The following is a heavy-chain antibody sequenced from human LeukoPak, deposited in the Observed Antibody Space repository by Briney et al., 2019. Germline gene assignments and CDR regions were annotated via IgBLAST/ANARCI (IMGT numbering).Heavy chain of an antibody. CDR3: ARGFVDYVWGSYPSAY. V-gene: IGHV3-21*01. Sequence: GGSLRLSCAASGFTFSSYAMHWVRQAPGKGLEWVSSISSSSSYIYYADSVKGRFTISRDNAKNSLYLQMNSLRVDDTAVYYCARGFVDYVWGSYPSAYWGQGILVTVSS. J-gene: IGHJ4*02. D-gene: IGHD3-16*01. CDR1: GFTFSSYA. CDR2: ISSSSSYI.